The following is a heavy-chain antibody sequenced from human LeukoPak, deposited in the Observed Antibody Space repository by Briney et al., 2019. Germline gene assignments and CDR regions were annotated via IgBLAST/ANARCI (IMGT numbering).Heavy chain of an antibody. V-gene: IGHV3-9*01. CDR1: GFTFDDYA. J-gene: IGHJ6*02. CDR3: AKDNAPTYYDFWSGYGDLFGMDV. Sequence: GGSLRLSCAASGFTFDDYAMHWVRQAPGKGLERVSGISWNSGSIGYADSVKGRFTISRDNAKNSLYLQMNSLRAEDTALYYCAKDNAPTYYDFWSGYGDLFGMDVWGQGTTVTVSS. CDR2: ISWNSGSI. D-gene: IGHD3-3*01.